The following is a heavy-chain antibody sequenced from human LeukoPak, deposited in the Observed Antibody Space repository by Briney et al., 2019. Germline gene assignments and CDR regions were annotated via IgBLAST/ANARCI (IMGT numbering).Heavy chain of an antibody. CDR1: GYSFTGNY. CDR2: INPNSGDT. D-gene: IGHD3-10*01. Sequence: GASVKVSCKASGYSFTGNYMHWVRQAPGQGLEWMGWINPNSGDTNFAQKFQGRVTLTRNTSISTAYMELSSLRSEDTAVYYCARDPYYGSGRYRYGMDVWGKGTTVTISS. CDR3: ARDPYYGSGRYRYGMDV. J-gene: IGHJ6*04. V-gene: IGHV1-2*02.